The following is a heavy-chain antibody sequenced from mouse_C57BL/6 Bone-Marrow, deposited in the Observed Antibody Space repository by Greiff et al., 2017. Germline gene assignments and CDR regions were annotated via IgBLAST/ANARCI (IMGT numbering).Heavy chain of an antibody. CDR2: ISSGGDYI. V-gene: IGHV5-9-1*02. CDR3: TRDYYGNNYYAMDY. J-gene: IGHJ4*01. Sequence: DVMLVESGEGLVKPGGSLKLSCAASGFTFSSYAMSWVRQTPEKRLEWVAYISSGGDYIYYADTVKGRFTISRDNARNTLYLQMSSLKSEDTAMYYCTRDYYGNNYYAMDYWGQGTSVTVSS. CDR1: GFTFSSYA. D-gene: IGHD2-1*01.